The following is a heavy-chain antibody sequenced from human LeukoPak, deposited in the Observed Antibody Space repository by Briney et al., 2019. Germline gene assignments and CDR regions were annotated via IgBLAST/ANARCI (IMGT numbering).Heavy chain of an antibody. J-gene: IGHJ4*02. V-gene: IGHV1-2*02. CDR1: GYTFTGYY. Sequence: GASVKVSCKASGYTFTGYYMHWVRQAPGQGLEWMGWINPNSGGTNYAQKFQGRVTMTRDTSISTAYVELSRLRSDDTAVYYCARSLGAVAGTGFDYWGQGTLVTVSS. CDR2: INPNSGGT. CDR3: ARSLGAVAGTGFDY. D-gene: IGHD6-19*01.